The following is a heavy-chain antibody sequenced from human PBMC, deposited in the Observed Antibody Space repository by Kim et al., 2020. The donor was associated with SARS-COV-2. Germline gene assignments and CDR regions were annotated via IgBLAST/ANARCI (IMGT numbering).Heavy chain of an antibody. V-gene: IGHV5-10-1*01. CDR2: IDPSDSYT. Sequence: GESLKISCKVSGYSFTSYWISWVRQMPGKGLEWMGRIDPSDSYTNYSPSFQGHVTISADKSISTAYLQWSSLKASDTARYYCARPALWFGELYAFDIWVQKKMLTVSS. J-gene: IGHJ3*02. CDR1: GYSFTSYW. D-gene: IGHD3-10*01. CDR3: ARPALWFGELYAFDI.